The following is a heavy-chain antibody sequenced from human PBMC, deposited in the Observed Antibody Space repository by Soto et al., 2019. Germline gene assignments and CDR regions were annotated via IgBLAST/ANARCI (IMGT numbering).Heavy chain of an antibody. Sequence: SEPLSLTCAVYGGSFSGYYWSWISKPPGKGLEWIGEVNHSGSTNYNPSLKSRVTISVDTSKNQFSLRLTSVTAADTAVYYCARGTTSWSWKFDYWGQGILVTVSS. D-gene: IGHD6-13*01. V-gene: IGHV4-34*01. CDR2: VNHSGST. CDR1: GGSFSGYY. J-gene: IGHJ4*02. CDR3: ARGTTSWSWKFDY.